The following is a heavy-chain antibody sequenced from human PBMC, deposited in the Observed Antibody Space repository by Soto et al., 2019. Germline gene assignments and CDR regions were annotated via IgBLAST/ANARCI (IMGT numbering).Heavy chain of an antibody. CDR3: AEEAAGMGVPLFDP. V-gene: IGHV3-23*02. J-gene: IGHJ5*02. Sequence: EVQLLESGGGLVQPGGSLSLSCAASGFTFSNYAIGWDRQPPGKGPGWVSGIRGGGVDTYYVDSAKGRFIISSDNSRNTLYLQMSTLRAEDAAVYYCAEEAAGMGVPLFDPWGQGTLVTVSS. D-gene: IGHD6-25*01. CDR2: IRGGGVDT. CDR1: GFTFSNYA.